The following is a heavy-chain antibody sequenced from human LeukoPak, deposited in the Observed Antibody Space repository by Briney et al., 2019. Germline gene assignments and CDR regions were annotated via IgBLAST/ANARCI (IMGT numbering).Heavy chain of an antibody. CDR1: GFTFSSYS. V-gene: IGHV3-21*01. CDR3: ARGSPIVVVNYYFDY. D-gene: IGHD3-22*01. CDR2: ISSSSSYI. J-gene: IGHJ4*02. Sequence: PGGSLRLSCAASGFTFSSYSMNWVRQAPGKGPEWVSSISSSSSYIYYADSVKGRFTISRDNAKNSLYLQMNSLRAEDTAVYYCARGSPIVVVNYYFDYWGQGTLVTVSS.